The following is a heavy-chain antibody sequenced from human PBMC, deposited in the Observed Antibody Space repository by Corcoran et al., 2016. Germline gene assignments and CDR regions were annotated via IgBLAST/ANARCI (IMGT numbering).Heavy chain of an antibody. CDR1: GFTFGDYA. D-gene: IGHD3-9*01. J-gene: IGHJ4*02. CDR2: IRSKAYGGTT. CDR3: TREGVDSAFDY. Sequence: EVQLVESGGGLVQPGRSLRLSCTASGFTFGDYAMSWFRQAPGQGLEWVGFIRSKAYGGTTEYAASVKGRFTISRDDSKSIAYLQMNSLKTEDTAVYYCTREGVDSAFDYWGQGTLVTVSS. V-gene: IGHV3-49*03.